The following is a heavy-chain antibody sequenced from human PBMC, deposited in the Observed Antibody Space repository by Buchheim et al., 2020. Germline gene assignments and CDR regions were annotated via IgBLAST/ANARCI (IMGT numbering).Heavy chain of an antibody. Sequence: QLQLQESGPGLVKPSETLSLTCSVSGRSIISSSYYWGWIRQPPGKGLEWIGSTYYNGIAYYNPSLKSRFTILVDTSKQQFPLQLTSVTAADTAVYYCVRHTFGSYYFDYWGQGTL. CDR2: TYYNGIA. CDR1: GRSIISSSYY. J-gene: IGHJ4*02. V-gene: IGHV4-39*01. D-gene: IGHD3-16*01. CDR3: VRHTFGSYYFDY.